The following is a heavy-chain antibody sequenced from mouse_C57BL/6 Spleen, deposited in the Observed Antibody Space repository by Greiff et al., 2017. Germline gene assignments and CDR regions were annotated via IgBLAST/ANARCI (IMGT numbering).Heavy chain of an antibody. J-gene: IGHJ4*01. V-gene: IGHV1-64*01. CDR2: IHPNSGST. CDR1: GYTFTSYW. Sequence: QVQLKQPGAELVKPGASVKLSCKASGYTFTSYWMHWVKQRPGQGLEWIGMIHPNSGSTNYNEKFKSKATLTVDKSSSTAYMQLSSLTSEDSAVYYCAREGSSGRYAMDYWGQGTSVTVSS. CDR3: AREGSSGRYAMDY. D-gene: IGHD3-2*02.